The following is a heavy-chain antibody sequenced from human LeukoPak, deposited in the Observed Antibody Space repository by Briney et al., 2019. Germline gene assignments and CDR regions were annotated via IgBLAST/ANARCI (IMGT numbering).Heavy chain of an antibody. CDR1: GYSFTSYW. Sequence: GESLKISCQGSGYSFTSYWLAWVRQKPGKGLEWMGIIYPGDSDTRYSPSFQGQVTISADKSISTAYLQWSSLEASDTAMYYCARTTMIPGSAFDIWGQGTMVTVSS. V-gene: IGHV5-51*01. CDR2: IYPGDSDT. J-gene: IGHJ3*02. CDR3: ARTTMIPGSAFDI. D-gene: IGHD3-22*01.